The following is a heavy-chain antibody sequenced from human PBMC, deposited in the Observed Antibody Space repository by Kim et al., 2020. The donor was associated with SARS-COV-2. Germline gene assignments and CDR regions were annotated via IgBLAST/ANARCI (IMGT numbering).Heavy chain of an antibody. D-gene: IGHD5-12*01. Sequence: GGSLRLSCAASGFTFSDYYMSWIRQAPGKGLEWVAYISSSGSTIYYADSVKGRFTISRDNAKNSLYLQMNSLRAEDTAVYYCARDFRDGYNLVGYWGQGTLVTVSS. J-gene: IGHJ4*02. V-gene: IGHV3-11*01. CDR1: GFTFSDYY. CDR3: ARDFRDGYNLVGY. CDR2: ISSSGSTI.